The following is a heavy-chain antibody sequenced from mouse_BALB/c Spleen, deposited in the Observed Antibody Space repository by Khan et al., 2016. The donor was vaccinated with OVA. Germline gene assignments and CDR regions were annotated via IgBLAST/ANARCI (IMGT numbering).Heavy chain of an antibody. J-gene: IGHJ2*01. CDR1: GYSITTDYA. Sequence: VQLKESGPGLVKPSQSLSLTCTVTGYSITTDYAWNWIRQLPGNKLEWMGFISYSGNTKYNPSLKSRISITRDTSKNQFFLQLKSVTNEDTARYYCARVYGGDFDYWGQGTTLTVSS. V-gene: IGHV3-2*02. D-gene: IGHD1-1*01. CDR2: ISYSGNT. CDR3: ARVYGGDFDY.